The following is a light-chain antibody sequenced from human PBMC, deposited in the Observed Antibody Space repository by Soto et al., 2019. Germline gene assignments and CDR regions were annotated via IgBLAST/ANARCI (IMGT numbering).Light chain of an antibody. CDR2: GAS. V-gene: IGKV3-15*01. Sequence: EIVMMQSPATLSVSPGERATLSCRASQSVSSNLAWYQQKPGQAPRLLIYGASTRATGIPARFSGSGSGTEFTLTISSLQSEDFAVYYCQQYNKWLMYTFGQGTKVEIK. CDR3: QQYNKWLMYT. CDR1: QSVSSN. J-gene: IGKJ2*01.